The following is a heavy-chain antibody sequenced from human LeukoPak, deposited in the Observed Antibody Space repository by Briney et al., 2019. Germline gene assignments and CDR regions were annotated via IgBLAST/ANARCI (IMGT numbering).Heavy chain of an antibody. CDR1: GFTFSSYN. Sequence: PGGSLRLSCAVSGFTFSSYNMNWVRQAPGKGLEWVSYISRSSSTIYYADSVKGRFTISRDNAKNSLYLQMNSLRADDTAVYYCAREPVLGIDYFDYWGQGTLVTVSS. J-gene: IGHJ4*02. D-gene: IGHD2-8*01. V-gene: IGHV3-48*04. CDR3: AREPVLGIDYFDY. CDR2: ISRSSSTI.